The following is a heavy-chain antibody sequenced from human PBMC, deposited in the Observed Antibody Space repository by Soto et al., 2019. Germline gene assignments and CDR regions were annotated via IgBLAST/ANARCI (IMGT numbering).Heavy chain of an antibody. J-gene: IGHJ2*01. D-gene: IGHD3-16*01. V-gene: IGHV3-74*01. CDR3: TRGARGEWYLDL. CDR1: GFTFSDYW. Sequence: EVQLVESGGGLVQPGGSLRLSCAASGFTFSDYWMHWVRQAPGKGLVWVSRLNSGGSSTNYADSVKGRFTISRDKAKNTVHLQMTSLRAEDTAVYYRTRGARGEWYLDLWGRGTLVTVSS. CDR2: LNSGGSST.